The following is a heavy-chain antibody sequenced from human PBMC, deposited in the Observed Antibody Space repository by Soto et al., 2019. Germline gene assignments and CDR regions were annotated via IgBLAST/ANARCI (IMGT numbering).Heavy chain of an antibody. CDR2: IYYSGSA. CDR1: GGFISNYY. Sequence: QVQLQESGPGLVKASETLSLTCTVSGGFISNYYCSWIRQPPGQGLEWVGYIYYSGSANYNPSLKSRVTISVDTSKNQFSLKLSSVTAADTAVYYCARAGAATLSDYWGQGTLVTVSS. CDR3: ARAGAATLSDY. J-gene: IGHJ4*02. D-gene: IGHD2-15*01. V-gene: IGHV4-59*01.